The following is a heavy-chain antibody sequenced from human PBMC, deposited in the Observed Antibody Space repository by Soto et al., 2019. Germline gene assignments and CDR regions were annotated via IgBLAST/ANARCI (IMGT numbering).Heavy chain of an antibody. Sequence: SETLSLTCTVSCGSISSGGYYWSWIRQHPGKGLEWIGYIYYSGSTHYNPSPKRRVTISGDTSKNQFSLKLSSVTAADTGVYYCARGYSYGYLVIDYYGMDVWGQGTTVTVSS. CDR3: ARGYSYGYLVIDYYGMDV. D-gene: IGHD5-18*01. CDR2: IYYSGST. J-gene: IGHJ6*02. V-gene: IGHV4-31*03. CDR1: CGSISSGGYY.